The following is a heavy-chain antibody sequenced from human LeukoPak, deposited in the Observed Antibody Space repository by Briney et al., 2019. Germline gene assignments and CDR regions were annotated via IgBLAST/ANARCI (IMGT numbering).Heavy chain of an antibody. D-gene: IGHD6-13*01. Sequence: GGSLRLSCAASGFTFSSYGMHWVRQAPGKGLEWVAFIRYDGSNEYYADSVKGRVTISRDNSKNTLYLQMNSLRAEDTAVYYCVKDLAAASDYWGQGTLVTVSS. J-gene: IGHJ4*02. CDR2: IRYDGSNE. CDR3: VKDLAAASDY. V-gene: IGHV3-30*02. CDR1: GFTFSSYG.